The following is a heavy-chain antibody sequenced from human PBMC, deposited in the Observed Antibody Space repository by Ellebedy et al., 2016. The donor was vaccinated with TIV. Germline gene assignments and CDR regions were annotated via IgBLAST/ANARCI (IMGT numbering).Heavy chain of an antibody. V-gene: IGHV4-34*01. CDR2: INHSGTT. D-gene: IGHD5/OR15-5a*01. CDR1: GGSFSGYY. Sequence: SETLSLTXAVYGGSFSGYYWSWIRQPPGKGLEWIGEINHSGTTNYNPSLKSRVTMLVDTSKNQFSLNLNSVTAADMGLYICARGRQSDDRSVYYLDSWGRGTLVTVSS. J-gene: IGHJ4*02. CDR3: ARGRQSDDRSVYYLDS.